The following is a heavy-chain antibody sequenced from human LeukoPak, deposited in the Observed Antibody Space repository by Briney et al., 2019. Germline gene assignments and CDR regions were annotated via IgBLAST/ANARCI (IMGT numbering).Heavy chain of an antibody. D-gene: IGHD2-15*01. CDR3: ARLYCSGGSCYGYMDV. CDR1: GGSLTGYY. CDR2: INYSGRT. Sequence: SETLSLTCAVYGGSLTGYYWSWIRQPPGKGLEWIGEINYSGRTNYNPSLKSRVTISVDTSKNQFSLKLSSVTAADTAVYYCARLYCSGGSCYGYMDVWGKGTTVTISS. V-gene: IGHV4-34*01. J-gene: IGHJ6*03.